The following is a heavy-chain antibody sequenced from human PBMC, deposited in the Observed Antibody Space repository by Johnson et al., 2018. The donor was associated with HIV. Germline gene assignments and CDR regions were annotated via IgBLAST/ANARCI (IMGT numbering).Heavy chain of an antibody. CDR1: GFTFDDYG. CDR3: TRQGKGDAFDI. J-gene: IGHJ3*02. Sequence: VQLVESGGGVVRPGGSLRLSCAASGFTFDDYGMSWVRRAPGKGLEWVSGINWNGGRTGYADSVRGRFTSSSDNAKNSLYLQMNSLKTEDTAVYYCTRQGKGDAFDIWGQGTMVTVSS. V-gene: IGHV3-20*04. CDR2: INWNGGRT.